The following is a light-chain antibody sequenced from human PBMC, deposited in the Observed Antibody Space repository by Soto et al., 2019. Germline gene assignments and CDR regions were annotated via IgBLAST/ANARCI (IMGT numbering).Light chain of an antibody. J-gene: IGKJ1*01. CDR3: QQYNSYSPWT. CDR1: QSIDSNY. Sequence: IVVTQSPGTLSLSPGERATLSCRASQSIDSNYLSWYQQKPGQAPRLIISGASTRATGTPARFSGSGSGTDFTLTISSLQPDDFATYYCQQYNSYSPWTFGQGTKVDIK. V-gene: IGKV3D-7*01. CDR2: GAS.